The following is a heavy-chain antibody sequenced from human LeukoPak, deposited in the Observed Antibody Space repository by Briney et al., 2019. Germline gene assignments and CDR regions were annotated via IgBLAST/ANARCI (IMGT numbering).Heavy chain of an antibody. CDR3: ATTARHCSDN. J-gene: IGHJ4*02. Sequence: SQTLSLTCTVSGGSISSGDYYWSWIRQPPGKGLEWIGYIYYSGSTYYNPSLKSRVTISVDASKNQFSLRLSSVTAADTAVYFWATTARHCSDNWGQGPLVTVSS. V-gene: IGHV4-30-4*08. D-gene: IGHD6-6*01. CDR1: GGSISSGDYY. CDR2: IYYSGST.